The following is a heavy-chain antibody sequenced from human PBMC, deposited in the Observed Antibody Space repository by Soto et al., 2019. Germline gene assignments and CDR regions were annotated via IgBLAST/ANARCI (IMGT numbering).Heavy chain of an antibody. V-gene: IGHV3-48*02. CDR1: GFTFSSYS. CDR2: ISSSSSTI. D-gene: IGHD6-6*01. CDR3: ARDLSSPPARYYYYGMDV. J-gene: IGHJ6*02. Sequence: PGGSLRLSCAASGFTFSSYSMNWFRQAPGKGLEWVSYISSSSSTIYYADSVKGRFTISRDNAKNSLYLQMNSLRDEDTAVYYCARDLSSPPARYYYYGMDVWGQGTTVTVSS.